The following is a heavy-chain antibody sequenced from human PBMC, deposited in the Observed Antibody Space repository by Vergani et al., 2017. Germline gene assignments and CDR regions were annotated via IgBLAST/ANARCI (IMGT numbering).Heavy chain of an antibody. Sequence: EVQVLESGGSLKQQGGSVRLSCAASGFTFSTYAMHWVRQAPGKGLEWVSALTGGCGSTYYADSFKGRFIISRDNSRDTLYLQINSLRPEDTATYYCVKDAGSYENFFDSWGQGTLVTVSS. CDR1: GFTFSTYA. J-gene: IGHJ4*02. D-gene: IGHD1-26*01. CDR3: VKDAGSYENFFDS. CDR2: LTGGCGST. V-gene: IGHV3-23*01.